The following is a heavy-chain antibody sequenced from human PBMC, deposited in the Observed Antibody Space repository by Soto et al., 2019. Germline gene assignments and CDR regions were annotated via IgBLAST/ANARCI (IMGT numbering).Heavy chain of an antibody. Sequence: QVQLVQSGAELKEPGDSVRVSCEASGYTFTAYYIHWVRQAPGQGLEWMGWINPRFGDTSYAQDFQDRVSMTRDTSISTVYMELSGLTSDDTAIYYCARNMDYYYGPGSGNGHGFWGQGTTVTVFS. V-gene: IGHV1-2*02. CDR3: ARNMDYYYGPGSGNGHGF. CDR1: GYTFTAYY. D-gene: IGHD3-10*01. CDR2: INPRFGDT. J-gene: IGHJ6*02.